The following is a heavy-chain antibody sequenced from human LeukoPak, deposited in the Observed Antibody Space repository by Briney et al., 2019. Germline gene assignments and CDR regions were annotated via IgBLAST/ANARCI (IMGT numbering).Heavy chain of an antibody. CDR1: GGTFSSYA. J-gene: IGHJ4*02. CDR2: IIPILGIA. Sequence: SVKVSCKASGGTFSSYAISWVRQAPGQGLEWMGRIIPILGIANYAQKFQGRVTITADKSTSTAYMELSSLRSEDTAVYYCARDQDYDILTGYREYYFDYWGQGTLVTVSS. D-gene: IGHD3-9*01. V-gene: IGHV1-69*04. CDR3: ARDQDYDILTGYREYYFDY.